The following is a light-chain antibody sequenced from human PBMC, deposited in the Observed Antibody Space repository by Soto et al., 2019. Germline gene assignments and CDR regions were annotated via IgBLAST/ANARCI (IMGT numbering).Light chain of an antibody. CDR2: EDN. V-gene: IGLV2-23*01. Sequence: QSALTQPASVSGSPGQSITISCTGTSNDVGSYNLVSWYQQHPGKAPKHLIYEDNKRPSGVSNRFSGSKSGNTASLTISSRQSEDEADYHCCSYATSRTYVFGTGTKLTVL. CDR3: CSYATSRTYV. J-gene: IGLJ1*01. CDR1: SNDVGSYNL.